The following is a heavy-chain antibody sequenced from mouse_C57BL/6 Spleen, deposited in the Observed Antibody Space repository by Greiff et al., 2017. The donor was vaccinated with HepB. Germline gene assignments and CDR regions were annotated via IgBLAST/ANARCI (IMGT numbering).Heavy chain of an antibody. J-gene: IGHJ1*03. CDR1: GFTFSNYW. D-gene: IGHD1-1*01. Sequence: DVKLVESGGGLVQPGGSMKLSCVASGFTFSNYWMNWVRQSPEKGLEWVAQIRLKSDNYATHYAESVKGRFTISRDDSKSSVYLQMNNLRAEDSGIYYCTAGISSFDVWGTGTTVTVSS. V-gene: IGHV6-3*01. CDR2: IRLKSDNYAT. CDR3: TAGISSFDV.